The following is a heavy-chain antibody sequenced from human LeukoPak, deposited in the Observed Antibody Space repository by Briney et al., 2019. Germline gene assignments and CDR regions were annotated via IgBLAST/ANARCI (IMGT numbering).Heavy chain of an antibody. Sequence: AGGSLRLSCAASGFTFSSYAMSWVRQAPGRGLEWISSIRISGDSIYYASSAKGRFTISRDDSKNTLYLQMNGLRDEDTAVYYCARDGISNWGLHYGMDVWGQGTTVIVSS. CDR2: IRISGDSI. D-gene: IGHD7-27*01. J-gene: IGHJ6*02. CDR1: GFTFSSYA. CDR3: ARDGISNWGLHYGMDV. V-gene: IGHV3-23*01.